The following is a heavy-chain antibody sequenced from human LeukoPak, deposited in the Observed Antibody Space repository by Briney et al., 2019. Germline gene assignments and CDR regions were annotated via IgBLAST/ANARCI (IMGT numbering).Heavy chain of an antibody. V-gene: IGHV4-31*03. Sequence: NPSETLSLTCTVSGGSISSGGYYWSWIRQHPGKGLEWIGYIYYSGSTYYNPSLKSRVTISVDTSKNQFPLKLSSVTAADTAVYYCASRTRNLYQLPSWDYFDYWGQGTLVTVSS. CDR1: GGSISSGGYY. CDR2: IYYSGST. J-gene: IGHJ4*02. CDR3: ASRTRNLYQLPSWDYFDY. D-gene: IGHD2-2*01.